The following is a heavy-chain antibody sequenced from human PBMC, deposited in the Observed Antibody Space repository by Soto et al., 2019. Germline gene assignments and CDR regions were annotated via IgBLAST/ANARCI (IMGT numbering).Heavy chain of an antibody. CDR3: AHRTDGPFHY. D-gene: IGHD2-8*01. V-gene: IGHV2-5*01. Sequence: QITLKESVPTLVKPTQTLTLTCTFSGFSLSTTGVGVGWIRQPPGKALEGLALIYWNGDKRSSPSLRSSLTTTEAPTKNHVVLTMINMDPVETATYYCAHRTDGPFHYWGPRTLVTVSS. J-gene: IGHJ4*02. CDR2: IYWNGDK. CDR1: GFSLSTTGVG.